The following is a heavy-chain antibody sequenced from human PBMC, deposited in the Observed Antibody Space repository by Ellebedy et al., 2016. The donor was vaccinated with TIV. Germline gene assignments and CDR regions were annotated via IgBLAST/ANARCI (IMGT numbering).Heavy chain of an antibody. D-gene: IGHD3-22*01. Sequence: GESLKISCAASGFAFSRYGMHWVRQAPGKGLEWVAVMSYDGSNKYFADSVKGRFTISRDNAKNSLYLQMNSLRAEDTAVYYCAIPPGIVVYWGQGTLVTVSS. CDR3: AIPPGIVVY. J-gene: IGHJ4*02. V-gene: IGHV3-30*03. CDR1: GFAFSRYG. CDR2: MSYDGSNK.